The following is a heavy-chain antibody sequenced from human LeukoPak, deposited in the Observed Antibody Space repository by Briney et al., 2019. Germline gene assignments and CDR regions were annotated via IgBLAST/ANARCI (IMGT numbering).Heavy chain of an antibody. J-gene: IGHJ6*02. CDR1: GFTFSDYN. CDR3: ARSIGLTGGGVDV. CDR2: ITNSGTTI. D-gene: IGHD3-9*01. Sequence: PGGSLRLSCAASGFTFSDYNMNWVRQAPGKGLEWVSYITNSGTTIHYADSVKGRFTISRDNAKNSLYLQMNSLRAENTAVYYCARSIGLTGGGVDVWGQGTTFTVSS. V-gene: IGHV3-11*01.